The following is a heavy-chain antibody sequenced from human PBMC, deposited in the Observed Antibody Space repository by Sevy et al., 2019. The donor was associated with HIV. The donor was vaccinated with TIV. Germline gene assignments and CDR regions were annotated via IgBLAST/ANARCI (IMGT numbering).Heavy chain of an antibody. CDR3: AGEMGDS. J-gene: IGHJ4*02. CDR2: ISYSGST. Sequence: SETLSLTCTVSGGSISRGGYYWSWIRQHPGKGLEWIGYISYSGSTSYNPSLKSRLTISVDTSKNQFSLRLTSVIAAETAVYYCAGEMGDSWGQGILVTVSS. V-gene: IGHV4-31*03. CDR1: GGSISRGGYY.